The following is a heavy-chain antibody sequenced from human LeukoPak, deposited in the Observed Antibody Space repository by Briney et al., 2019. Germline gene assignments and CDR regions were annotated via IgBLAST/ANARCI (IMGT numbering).Heavy chain of an antibody. CDR1: GFTFSSYA. CDR3: AKSKGRGYSSSWYFDY. D-gene: IGHD6-13*01. J-gene: IGHJ4*02. V-gene: IGHV3-23*01. CDR2: ISGSGGST. Sequence: GGSLRLSCAASGFTFSSYAMSWVRQAPGKGLEWVSAISGSGGSTYYADSVKGRFTISRDNSKNTLYLRMNSLRAEDTAVYYCAKSKGRGYSSSWYFDYWGQGTLVTVSS.